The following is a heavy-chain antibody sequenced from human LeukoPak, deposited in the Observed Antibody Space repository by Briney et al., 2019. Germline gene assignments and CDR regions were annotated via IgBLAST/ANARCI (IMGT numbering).Heavy chain of an antibody. CDR1: GDSVSRNSAA. V-gene: IGHV6-1*01. CDR3: ARLTPQRGVDY. Sequence: SQTLSLTCAISGDSVSRNSAAWGWIRQSPSRGLEWLGRTYYRSKWYNDYAVSVKGRITINPDTSKNEFSLQLNSATPEDTAVYYCARLTPQRGVDYWGQGTLVTVSS. CDR2: TYYRSKWYN. J-gene: IGHJ4*02. D-gene: IGHD6-25*01.